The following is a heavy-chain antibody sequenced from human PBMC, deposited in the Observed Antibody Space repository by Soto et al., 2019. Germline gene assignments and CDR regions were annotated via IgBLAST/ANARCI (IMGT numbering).Heavy chain of an antibody. CDR2: IYSSGST. D-gene: IGHD3-16*01. V-gene: IGHV4-30-4*01. J-gene: IGHJ6*02. CDR1: VDSISSGNKY. Sequence: SATLSLTCTVSVDSISSGNKYWSWIRQPPGKGLEWIGYIYSSGSTYYNPSLKSRLSISLHTSDNQFSLKFDSVTDADSAVYYCARVPSPFDYYYAMDVWGHGTTVTASS. CDR3: ARVPSPFDYYYAMDV.